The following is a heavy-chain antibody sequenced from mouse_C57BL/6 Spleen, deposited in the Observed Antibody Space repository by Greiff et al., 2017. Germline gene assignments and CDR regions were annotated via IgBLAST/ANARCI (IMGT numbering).Heavy chain of an antibody. J-gene: IGHJ2*01. D-gene: IGHD6-1*01. CDR3: ARSLCGFYY. V-gene: IGHV14-3*01. CDR2: IDPANGST. CDR1: GFNIKNTY. Sequence: VHVKQSVAELVRPGASVKLSCTASGFNIKNTYMHWVKQRPEQGLEWIGRIDPANGSTTYAPKFQGKATITADTPSNTAYLQISSLTSEDAAIYYCARSLCGFYYWGQGTTLSVSS.